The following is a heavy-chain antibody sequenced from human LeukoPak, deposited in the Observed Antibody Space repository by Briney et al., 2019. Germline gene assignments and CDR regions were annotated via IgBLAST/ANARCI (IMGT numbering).Heavy chain of an antibody. V-gene: IGHV3-30*02. D-gene: IGHD4-17*01. J-gene: IGHJ4*02. CDR3: AKDRSLTTVTPFDN. CDR1: GFSFITYG. CDR2: IRYDGSNR. Sequence: PGGSLRLSCAASGFSFITYGRHWVRQAPGKGLGWVAFIRYDGSNRFYAESVRDRFTISRDNSKNTVYLQKNSLRAEDAAVYYCAKDRSLTTVTPFDNWRQGTRVGVSS.